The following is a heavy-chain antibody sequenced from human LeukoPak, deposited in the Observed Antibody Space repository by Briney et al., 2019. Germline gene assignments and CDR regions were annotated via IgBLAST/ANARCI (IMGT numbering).Heavy chain of an antibody. CDR1: GFTFSAYW. CDR2: ISSDGNTT. D-gene: IGHD6-19*01. V-gene: IGHV3-74*01. CDR3: AREDRTAVARFFVH. Sequence: PGGSLRLSCAVSGFTFSAYWMHWVRQAPGKGLVWVARISSDGNTTTYADSVKGRFNISRDNAKNTTYLQMNTLRAEDTAVYYCAREDRTAVARFFVHWGREPWSPSPQ. J-gene: IGHJ4*02.